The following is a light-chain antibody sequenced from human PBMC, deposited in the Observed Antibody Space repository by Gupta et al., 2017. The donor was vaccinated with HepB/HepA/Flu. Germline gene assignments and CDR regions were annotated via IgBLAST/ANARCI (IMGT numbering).Light chain of an antibody. CDR2: KAS. V-gene: IGKV1-5*03. CDR1: QSISNW. Sequence: DIQMTQSPSTLSASVGDRVTITCRASQSISNWLAWYQQKPGKAPKVLIYKASTVERGVPSRFSGSGSGTEFTLTISSLQPDDFATYYCQQDNSYLTFGGGTKVEIK. J-gene: IGKJ4*01. CDR3: QQDNSYLT.